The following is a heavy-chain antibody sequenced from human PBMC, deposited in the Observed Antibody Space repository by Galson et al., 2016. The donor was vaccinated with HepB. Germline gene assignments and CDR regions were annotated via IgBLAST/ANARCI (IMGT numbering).Heavy chain of an antibody. V-gene: IGHV4-34*07. J-gene: IGHJ3*01. D-gene: IGHD6-13*01. CDR3: SAGKAAAGSLVFDV. CDR1: NGSFSEYY. CDR2: INHNGDT. Sequence: SETLSLTCAVYNGSFSEYYWTWIRQTPGNGLEWIGEINHNGDTKYSPSLRSRVSITVDTSKNHFSLNLNSANAADTAVDYCSAGKAAAGSLVFDVWGQGTRVTISS.